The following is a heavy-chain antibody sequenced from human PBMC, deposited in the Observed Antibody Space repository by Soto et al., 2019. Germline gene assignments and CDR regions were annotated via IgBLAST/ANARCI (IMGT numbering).Heavy chain of an antibody. V-gene: IGHV1-8*01. Sequence: ASVKVSCKASGYTFTSYDNNWVRQATGQGLEWMGWMNPNSGNTGYAQKFQGRVTMTRNTSISTAYMELSSLRSEDTAVYYCARGFYYYDSSGYYLVRAFDIWGHGTMVTFSS. CDR2: MNPNSGNT. CDR1: GYTFTSYD. D-gene: IGHD3-22*01. CDR3: ARGFYYYDSSGYYLVRAFDI. J-gene: IGHJ3*02.